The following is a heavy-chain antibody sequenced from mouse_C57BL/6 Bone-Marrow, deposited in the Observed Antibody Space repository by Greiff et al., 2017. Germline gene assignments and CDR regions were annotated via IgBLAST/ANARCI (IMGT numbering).Heavy chain of an antibody. J-gene: IGHJ2*01. Sequence: VQLQESGPGLVQPSQSLSITCTASGFSLTSYGVHWVRQSPGKGLEWLGVIWSGGSTDYNAAFISRLSISKDNSTSQVFFKMNSLQADDTAIYYCARNRCNSGYWGQGTTLTVSS. D-gene: IGHD2-1*01. CDR3: ARNRCNSGY. CDR1: GFSLTSYG. CDR2: IWSGGST. V-gene: IGHV2-2*01.